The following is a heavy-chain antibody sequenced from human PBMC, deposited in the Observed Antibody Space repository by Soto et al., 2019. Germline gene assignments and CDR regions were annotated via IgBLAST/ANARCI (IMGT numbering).Heavy chain of an antibody. D-gene: IGHD3-10*01. J-gene: IGHJ4*02. CDR3: ARPRINSVSGSYPDRYFDY. CDR1: GFTFSSYG. V-gene: IGHV3-30*03. CDR2: ISYDGSNK. Sequence: GGSLRLSCAASGFTFSSYGMHWVRQAPGKGLEWVAVISYDGSNKYYADSVKGRFTISRDNSKNTLYLQMNSLRAADTATYYCARPRINSVSGSYPDRYFDYWGQGTLVTVSS.